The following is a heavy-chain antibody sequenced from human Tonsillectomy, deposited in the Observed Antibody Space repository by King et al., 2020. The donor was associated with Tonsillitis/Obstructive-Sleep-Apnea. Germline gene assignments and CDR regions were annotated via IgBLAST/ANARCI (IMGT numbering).Heavy chain of an antibody. V-gene: IGHV5-51*01. J-gene: IGHJ5*02. CDR3: ARRGQWVECDR. Sequence: VQLVESGAEVKKPGESLKISCKGSGYSFTSYWIGWVRQMPGKGLEWMGIINPSDSDTRYSPSFQGQVTISADRSISIAYLQWSSLKASDTAIYYCARRGQWVECDRWGQGPLVTVSS. CDR1: GYSFTSYW. CDR2: INPSDSDT. D-gene: IGHD6-19*01.